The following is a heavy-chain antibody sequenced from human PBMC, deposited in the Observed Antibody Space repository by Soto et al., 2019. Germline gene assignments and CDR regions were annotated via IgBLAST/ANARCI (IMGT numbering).Heavy chain of an antibody. J-gene: IGHJ6*03. D-gene: IGHD5-12*01. CDR1: GYTFTSYD. CDR2: MNPNSGNT. Sequence: QVQLVQSGAEVKKPGASVKVSCKASGYTFTSYDINWVRQATGQGLEWMGWMNPNSGNTGYAQKFQGRVTITRNTSISTAYMELSSLRSEDTAVYYCARGNSGYDSGSVYYYYYMDVWGKGTTVTVSS. V-gene: IGHV1-8*01. CDR3: ARGNSGYDSGSVYYYYYMDV.